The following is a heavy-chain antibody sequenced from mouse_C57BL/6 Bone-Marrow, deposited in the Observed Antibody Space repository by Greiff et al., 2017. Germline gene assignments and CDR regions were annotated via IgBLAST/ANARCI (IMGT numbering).Heavy chain of an antibody. D-gene: IGHD3-2*02. Sequence: EVKLQESGGGLVQPGGSLKLSCAASGFTFSDYGMAWVRQAPRKGPEWVAFISNLAYSIYYADTVTGRFTISRENAKNTLYLEMSSLRSEDTAMYYCARSSGYCYFDYWGQGTTLTVSS. J-gene: IGHJ2*01. CDR1: GFTFSDYG. V-gene: IGHV5-15*01. CDR2: ISNLAYSI. CDR3: ARSSGYCYFDY.